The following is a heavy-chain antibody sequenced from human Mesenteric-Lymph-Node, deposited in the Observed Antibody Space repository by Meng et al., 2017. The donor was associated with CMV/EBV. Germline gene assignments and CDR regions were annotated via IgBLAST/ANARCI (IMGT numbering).Heavy chain of an antibody. CDR3: ARAHSSGWTTVGY. Sequence: SETLSLTRAVYGGSFSGYYWSWIRQPPGKGLEWIGEINHSGSTNYNPSLKSRVTISVDTSKNQFSLKLSSVTAADTAVYYCARAHSSGWTTVGYWGQGTLVTVSS. D-gene: IGHD6-19*01. CDR1: GGSFSGYY. J-gene: IGHJ4*02. V-gene: IGHV4-34*01. CDR2: INHSGST.